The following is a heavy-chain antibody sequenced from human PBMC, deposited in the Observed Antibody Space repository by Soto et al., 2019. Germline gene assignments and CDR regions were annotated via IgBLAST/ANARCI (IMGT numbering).Heavy chain of an antibody. J-gene: IGHJ4*02. CDR3: SGGVGDAF. CDR1: ESPVSRDW. CDR2: INQDGSEK. D-gene: IGHD1-26*01. V-gene: IGHV3-7*04. Sequence: GGSMRLSCAIVESPVSRDWMNWVRQAPGKGLEWVAHINQDGSEKYYVDSVKGRFTISGDNAKKSLYLQMNSLRPADTAMYYCSGGVGDAFWGQGTLVTVSS.